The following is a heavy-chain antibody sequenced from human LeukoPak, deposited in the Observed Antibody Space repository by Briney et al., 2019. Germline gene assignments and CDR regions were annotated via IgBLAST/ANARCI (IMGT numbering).Heavy chain of an antibody. J-gene: IGHJ4*02. CDR3: AREGLKAVAGTFDY. Sequence: ASVKVSCKASGYTFTSYAMHWVRQAPGQRLEWMGWINAGNGNTKYSQKFQGRVTITRDTSASTAYMDLSSLRSEDTAVYYCAREGLKAVAGTFDYWGQGTLVTVSS. CDR2: INAGNGNT. D-gene: IGHD6-19*01. CDR1: GYTFTSYA. V-gene: IGHV1-3*01.